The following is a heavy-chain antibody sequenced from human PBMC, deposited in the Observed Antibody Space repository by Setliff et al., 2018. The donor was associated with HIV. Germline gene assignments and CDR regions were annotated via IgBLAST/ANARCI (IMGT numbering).Heavy chain of an antibody. CDR1: GGSFSGYY. V-gene: IGHV4-34*01. Sequence: SETLSLTCAVYGGSFSGYYWTWIRQPPGRGLEWIGEIIRSGGTNYNRSLKSRVTISVDTSKNQFSLNWSSVTAADTAVYYCARGGLGVVGAIDYWSQGTLVTVSS. CDR3: ARGGLGVVGAIDY. D-gene: IGHD2-15*01. J-gene: IGHJ4*02. CDR2: IIRSGGT.